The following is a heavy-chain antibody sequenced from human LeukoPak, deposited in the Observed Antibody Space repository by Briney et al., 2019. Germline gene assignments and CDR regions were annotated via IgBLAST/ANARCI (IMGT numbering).Heavy chain of an antibody. Sequence: HSGGSLRLSCAASGFTFSTASLHWVRQAPGRGLEWVSAFDTGFGTYYLDSLRGRFTISRDNSKNTLFLQMNSLRAEDTAVYYCARSSGWWSLDYWGQGTLVTVSS. CDR2: FDTGFGT. CDR1: GFTFSTAS. CDR3: ARSSGWWSLDY. J-gene: IGHJ4*02. D-gene: IGHD6-19*01. V-gene: IGHV3-23*01.